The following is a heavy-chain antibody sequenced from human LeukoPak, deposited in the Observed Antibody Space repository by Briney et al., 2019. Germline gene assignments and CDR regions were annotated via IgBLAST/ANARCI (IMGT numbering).Heavy chain of an antibody. D-gene: IGHD6-13*01. CDR2: INHSGST. CDR3: ARADYSSTWSHYYYYMDV. J-gene: IGHJ6*03. CDR1: GGSFSGYY. Sequence: SETLSLTCAVYGGSFSGYYWSWIRQPPGKGLEWIGEINHSGSTNYNPSLKSRVTISVDTSKNQFSLKLSSVTPADTAMYYCARADYSSTWSHYYYYMDVWGKGTTVTVSS. V-gene: IGHV4-34*01.